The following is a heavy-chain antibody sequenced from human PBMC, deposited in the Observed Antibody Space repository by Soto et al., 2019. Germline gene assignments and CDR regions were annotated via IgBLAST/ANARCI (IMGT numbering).Heavy chain of an antibody. CDR1: NGSISTYY. Sequence: SETLSLTCTVSNGSISTYYWSWVRQAPGKGLEWIGYVYYSGSTNYNPSLKSRVTMSVDTSKNQFSLKLSSVTAADTAVYYCARDLAVTTIWFDPWGQGTLVTVSS. V-gene: IGHV4-59*12. D-gene: IGHD4-17*01. CDR3: ARDLAVTTIWFDP. CDR2: VYYSGST. J-gene: IGHJ5*02.